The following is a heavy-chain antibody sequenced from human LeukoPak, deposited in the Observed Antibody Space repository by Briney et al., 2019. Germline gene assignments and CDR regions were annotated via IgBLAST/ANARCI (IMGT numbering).Heavy chain of an antibody. CDR2: IKSKTDVGTT. D-gene: IGHD2-2*02. CDR3: TTLLYCSSTSCYSDDYYYYYYMDV. Sequence: GSLRLSCAASAFTFSNVWMSWVRQAPGKGLKSVGRIKSKTDVGTTDYAAPVKGRFTISRDDSKNTLYLQMNSLKTEDTGVYYCTTLLYCSSTSCYSDDYYYYYYMDVWGKGTAVTGSS. CDR1: AFTFSNVW. V-gene: IGHV3-15*01. J-gene: IGHJ6*03.